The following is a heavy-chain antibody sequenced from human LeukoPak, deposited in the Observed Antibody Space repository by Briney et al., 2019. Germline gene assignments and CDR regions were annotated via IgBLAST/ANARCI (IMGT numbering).Heavy chain of an antibody. CDR2: INHSGST. Sequence: SSETLSLTCAVYGGSFSGYYWSWIRQPPGKGLEWIGEINHSGSTNYNPSLKSRVTISVDTSKNQFSLKLSSVTAADTAVYYCARARRGSTSSPFRSSIAARNYFDYWGQGTLVTVSS. CDR1: GGSFSGYY. J-gene: IGHJ4*02. D-gene: IGHD6-6*01. CDR3: ARARRGSTSSPFRSSIAARNYFDY. V-gene: IGHV4-34*01.